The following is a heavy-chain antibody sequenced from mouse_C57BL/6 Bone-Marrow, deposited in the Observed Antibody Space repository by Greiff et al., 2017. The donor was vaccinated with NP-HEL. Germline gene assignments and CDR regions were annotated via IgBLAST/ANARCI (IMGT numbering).Heavy chain of an antibody. V-gene: IGHV7-1*01. D-gene: IGHD3-2*02. J-gene: IGHJ2*01. CDR2: SRNKANDYTT. Sequence: EVMLVESGGGLVQSGRSLRLSCAASGFTFSDFYMEWVRQAPGKGLEWIAASRNKANDYTTEYSASVKGRFIVSRDTSQSILYLQMNALRAEDTAIYYCARDQDSSGSFDYWGQGTTLTVSS. CDR3: ARDQDSSGSFDY. CDR1: GFTFSDFY.